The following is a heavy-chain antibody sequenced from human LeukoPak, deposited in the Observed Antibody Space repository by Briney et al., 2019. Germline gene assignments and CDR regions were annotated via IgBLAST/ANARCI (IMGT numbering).Heavy chain of an antibody. CDR1: GGSISSSSYY. CDR2: IYYSGIT. J-gene: IGHJ4*02. CDR3: ARFVYQGDFDY. Sequence: SETLSLTCTVSGGSISSSSYYWGWIRQPPGKGLEWIGSIYYSGITYYNPSLKSRVTISVDTSKNQFSLKLSSVTAADTAVYYCARFVYQGDFDYWGQGTLVTVSS. V-gene: IGHV4-39*07. D-gene: IGHD2-2*01.